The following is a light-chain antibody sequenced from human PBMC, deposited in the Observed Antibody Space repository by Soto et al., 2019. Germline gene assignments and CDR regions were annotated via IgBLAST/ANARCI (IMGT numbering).Light chain of an antibody. CDR3: QQADSFPWT. Sequence: DIQMTQSPSYVSASVGDRVTITCRASQGISSWRVWYQQKPGKAPKLLIYAASPLQSGVPSRFSGSGAGTHCALTISSLQHEDFATYYCQQADSFPWTFGQGNQVEIK. J-gene: IGKJ1*01. V-gene: IGKV1-12*01. CDR2: AAS. CDR1: QGISSW.